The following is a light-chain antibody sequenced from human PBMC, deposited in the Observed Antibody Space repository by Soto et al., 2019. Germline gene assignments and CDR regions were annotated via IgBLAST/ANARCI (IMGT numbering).Light chain of an antibody. CDR3: QSYDSSLSGWV. Sequence: QSVLTQPPSVSGAPGQRVTISCTGSSSNIGAGYDVHWYQQLPGTAPKLLIYGNSNRPSGVPDRFSGSKSGTSASRAITGLHADDYADYYCQSYDSSLSGWVFGGGTKVTVL. V-gene: IGLV1-40*01. CDR1: SSNIGAGYD. CDR2: GNS. J-gene: IGLJ3*02.